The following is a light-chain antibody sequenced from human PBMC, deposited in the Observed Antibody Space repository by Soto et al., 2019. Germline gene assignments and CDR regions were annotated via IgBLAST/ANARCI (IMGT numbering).Light chain of an antibody. CDR3: QQYNNWPRT. V-gene: IGKV3-15*01. Sequence: EIVRTQSPATLSVSPGESATLSCRASQSVSSNLAWYQQKPGQAPRLLIYGASTRATGIPARFSGSGSGTEFTLTISSLQSEDFAVYYCQQYNNWPRTFGQGTKVDIK. J-gene: IGKJ1*01. CDR1: QSVSSN. CDR2: GAS.